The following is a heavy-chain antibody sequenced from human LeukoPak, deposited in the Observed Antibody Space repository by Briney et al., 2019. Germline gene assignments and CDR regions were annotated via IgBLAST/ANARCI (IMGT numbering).Heavy chain of an antibody. CDR2: IYTSGST. J-gene: IGHJ6*03. CDR1: SGSISSGSYY. V-gene: IGHV4-61*02. Sequence: PSQTLSLTCTVSSGSISSGSYYWCWIRQPAGKGLEWIGRIYTSGSTNYNPSLKSRVTISVDTSKNQFSLKLSSVSAADTAVYYCARDTYIVEMATIRVKQSYYYYYMDVWGKGTTVTVSS. CDR3: ARDTYIVEMATIRVKQSYYYYYMDV. D-gene: IGHD5-24*01.